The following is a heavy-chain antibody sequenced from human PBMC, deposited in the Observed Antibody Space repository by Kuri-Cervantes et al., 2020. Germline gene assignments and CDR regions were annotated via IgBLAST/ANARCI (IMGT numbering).Heavy chain of an antibody. CDR3: ARRGSSGDYFDF. CDR2: IYYSGST. D-gene: IGHD3-16*01. Sequence: SETLSLTCTVSGGSISSYYWSWIRQPPGKGLEWIGYIYYSGSTNYNPSLKSRVTISVDTSKNQFSLKLSSVTAADTAVYYCARRGSSGDYFDFWGQGTLVTVSS. V-gene: IGHV4-59*08. J-gene: IGHJ4*02. CDR1: GGSISSYY.